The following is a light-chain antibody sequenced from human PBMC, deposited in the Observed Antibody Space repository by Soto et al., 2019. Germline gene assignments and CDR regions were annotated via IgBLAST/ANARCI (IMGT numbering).Light chain of an antibody. V-gene: IGKV3-11*01. CDR1: QSVSSY. CDR2: DAS. Sequence: EIVSTQSPATLSLSPGERATLSCRASQSVSSYLAWYQQKPGQAPRLLIYDASKRATGIPARFSGSGSGTDFTLTISSLAPEDSAVYYCQQRANWPHTFGQGTKLEIK. J-gene: IGKJ2*01. CDR3: QQRANWPHT.